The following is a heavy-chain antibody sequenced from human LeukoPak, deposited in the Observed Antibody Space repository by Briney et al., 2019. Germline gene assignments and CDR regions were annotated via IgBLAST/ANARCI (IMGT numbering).Heavy chain of an antibody. CDR3: ARDGGYSYGYLY. D-gene: IGHD5-18*01. Sequence: SETLSLTCTVSGGSISSGGYYWSWIRQPAGKGLEWIVRIYTSGSTNYNPSLKSRVTISVDTSKNQFSLKLSSVTAADTAVYYCARDGGYSYGYLYWGQGTLVTVSS. J-gene: IGHJ4*02. CDR1: GGSISSGGYY. V-gene: IGHV4-61*02. CDR2: IYTSGST.